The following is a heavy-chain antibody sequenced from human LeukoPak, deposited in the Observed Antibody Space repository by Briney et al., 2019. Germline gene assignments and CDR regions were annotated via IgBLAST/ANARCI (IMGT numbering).Heavy chain of an antibody. Sequence: GGSLRLSCSVSGFTFSTYVMHWVGQAPGKGLEYVSAISINGDNTYYADPVKGRFTISRDNSKNTLYLQMSSLKADATAVYYCVRGTGYWGQGTLVTVSS. V-gene: IGHV3-64D*06. J-gene: IGHJ4*02. CDR1: GFTFSTYV. CDR3: VRGTGY. CDR2: ISINGDNT.